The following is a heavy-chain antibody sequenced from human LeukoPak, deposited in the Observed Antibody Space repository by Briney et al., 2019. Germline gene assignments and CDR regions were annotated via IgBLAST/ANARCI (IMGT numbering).Heavy chain of an antibody. CDR1: GYTFTSYD. V-gene: IGHV1-8*01. J-gene: IGHJ5*02. CDR3: ARGRRRFTYYYESSPLMFDP. Sequence: LVASVKVSCKASGYTFTSYDINWVRQATGQGLEWMGWMNPNSGNTGYAQKFQGRVTMTRNTSISTAYMELSSLRSEDTAVYYCARGRRRFTYYYESSPLMFDPWGQGTLVTVSS. D-gene: IGHD3-22*01. CDR2: MNPNSGNT.